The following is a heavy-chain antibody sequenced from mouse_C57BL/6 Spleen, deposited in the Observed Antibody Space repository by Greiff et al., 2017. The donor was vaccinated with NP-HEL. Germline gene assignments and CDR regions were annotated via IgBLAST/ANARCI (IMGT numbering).Heavy chain of an antibody. V-gene: IGHV1-82*01. CDR1: GYAFSSSW. CDR3: AREGWAMDD. D-gene: IGHD1-1*02. CDR2: IYPGDGDT. Sequence: QVQLQQSGPELVKPGASVKISCKASGYAFSSSWMNWVKQRPGKGLEWIGRIYPGDGDTNYNGKFKGKATLTADKSSSTAYMQLSSLTSEDSAVYFCAREGWAMDDWGQGTSVTVSS. J-gene: IGHJ4*01.